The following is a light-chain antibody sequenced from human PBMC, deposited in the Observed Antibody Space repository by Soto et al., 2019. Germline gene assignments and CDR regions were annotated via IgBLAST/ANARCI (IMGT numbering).Light chain of an antibody. V-gene: IGKV1-5*03. Sequence: DIQMTQSPSTLSASVGDRVTITFRASQSISSWLAWYQQKPGKAPKLLIYKASSLESGVPSRFSGSGSGTEFTLTISSLQPDDFATYYCQQSYSTPYTFGQGTRLEIK. CDR3: QQSYSTPYT. J-gene: IGKJ5*01. CDR2: KAS. CDR1: QSISSW.